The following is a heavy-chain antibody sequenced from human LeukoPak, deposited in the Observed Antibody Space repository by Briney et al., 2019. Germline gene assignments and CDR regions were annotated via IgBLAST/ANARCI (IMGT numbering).Heavy chain of an antibody. CDR2: IYTSGNT. V-gene: IGHV4-61*02. J-gene: IGHJ3*02. Sequence: PSETLSLTCTVSGDSISSGNYYWTWIRQPAGKGLEWIGRIYTSGNTNYNPSLKSQATISMDTSKNQFSLNLNSVTAADTAVYYCARDRAGDSFDIWGQGTMVTVSP. CDR1: GDSISSGNYY. CDR3: ARDRAGDSFDI. D-gene: IGHD7-27*01.